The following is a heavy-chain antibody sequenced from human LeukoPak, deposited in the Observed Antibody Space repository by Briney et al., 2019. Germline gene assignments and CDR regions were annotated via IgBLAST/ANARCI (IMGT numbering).Heavy chain of an antibody. J-gene: IGHJ6*03. CDR1: GFTFGDYP. V-gene: IGHV3-9*01. CDR3: AKDGRFSGSPYFYYMDV. Sequence: PGRSLRLSCVAPGFTFGDYPMHWVRQVPGKGLEWVSGINWNGGSIGYADSVKGRFTISRDNAKNSLYLQMNSLRAEDTALYYCAKDGRFSGSPYFYYMDVWGKGTTITVS. CDR2: INWNGGSI. D-gene: IGHD1-26*01.